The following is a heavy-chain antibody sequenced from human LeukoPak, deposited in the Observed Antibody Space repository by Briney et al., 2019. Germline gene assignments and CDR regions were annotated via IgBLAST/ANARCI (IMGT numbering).Heavy chain of an antibody. CDR3: ARGDYGGNWFDP. J-gene: IGHJ5*02. CDR2: INSDGSST. V-gene: IGHV3-74*01. Sequence: GGSLRLSCATSGFTFNNAWMSWVRQAPGKGLVWVSRINSDGSSTTYADSVKGRFTISRDNAKNTLYLQMNSLRVEDTALYYCARGDYGGNWFDPWGQGTLVTVSS. D-gene: IGHD4-23*01. CDR1: GFTFNNAW.